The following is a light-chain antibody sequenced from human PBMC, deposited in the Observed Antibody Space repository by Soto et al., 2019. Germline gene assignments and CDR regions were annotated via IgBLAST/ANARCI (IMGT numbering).Light chain of an antibody. CDR2: GAS. CDR1: QSVGNN. Sequence: IVMTQSPGTLSVSPGERVTLSCRASQSVGNNLAWHQQKPGQAPRLLIYGASTRATGFPARFSGSGSGTEFTLTISSLQSEDFAVYYCQQYNGWPITFGQGTKVDIK. CDR3: QQYNGWPIT. V-gene: IGKV3-15*01. J-gene: IGKJ1*01.